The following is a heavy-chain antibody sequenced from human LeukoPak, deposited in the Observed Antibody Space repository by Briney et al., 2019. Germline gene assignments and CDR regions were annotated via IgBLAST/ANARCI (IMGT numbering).Heavy chain of an antibody. CDR3: ARVTVVPAARTGWFDP. CDR2: INHSGST. J-gene: IGHJ5*02. CDR1: GGSFSGYY. Sequence: PSETLSLTCAVYGGSFSGYYWSWIRQPPGKGLEWIGEINHSGSTNYNPSLKSRVTISVDTSKNQFSLKLSSVTAADTAVYYCARVTVVPAARTGWFDPWGQGTLVTVSS. V-gene: IGHV4-34*01. D-gene: IGHD2-2*01.